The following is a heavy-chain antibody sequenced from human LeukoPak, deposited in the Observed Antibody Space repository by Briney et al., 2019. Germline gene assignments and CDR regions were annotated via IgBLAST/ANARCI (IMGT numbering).Heavy chain of an antibody. CDR1: GGTFSSYA. V-gene: IGHV1-69*04. D-gene: IGHD3-22*01. CDR2: IIPILGIA. Sequence: GASVKVSCKASGGTFSSYAISWVRQAPGQGLEWMGRIIPILGIASYAQKFQGRVTITADKSTSTAYMELSSLRSEDTAVYYCARDPGYYDSSGFLWGQGTLVTVSS. J-gene: IGHJ4*02. CDR3: ARDPGYYDSSGFL.